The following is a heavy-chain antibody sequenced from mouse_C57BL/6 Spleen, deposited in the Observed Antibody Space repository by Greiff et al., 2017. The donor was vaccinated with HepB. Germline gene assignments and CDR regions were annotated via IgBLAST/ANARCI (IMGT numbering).Heavy chain of an antibody. CDR1: GFTLTDYY. V-gene: IGHV7-3*01. D-gene: IGHD1-1*01. CDR3: ARYTYYGSDAMDY. J-gene: IGHJ4*01. CDR2: IRNKANGYKT. Sequence: EVQLVESGGGLVQPGGSLSLSCAASGFTLTDYYMSWVRQPPGRALEWLGFIRNKANGYKTEYSASVKGRFTISRDKSQSILYLQMKALRAEDSATDYCARYTYYGSDAMDYWGQGTSVTVSS.